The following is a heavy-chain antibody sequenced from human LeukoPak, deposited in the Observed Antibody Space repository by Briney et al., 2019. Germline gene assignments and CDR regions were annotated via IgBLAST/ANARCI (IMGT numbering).Heavy chain of an antibody. CDR2: VYYSGST. V-gene: IGHV4-30-4*01. CDR3: ARERYYYGSTTPN. CDR1: GASISSGDHY. D-gene: IGHD3-22*01. Sequence: SETLSLTCTVAGASISSGDHYWSWIRQPPGKGLEWIGYVYYSGSTFYNPSLKSRFTISVDTSKNQFSLNLRFVTAADTAVYYCARERYYYGSTTPNWGQGTLVTVSS. J-gene: IGHJ4*02.